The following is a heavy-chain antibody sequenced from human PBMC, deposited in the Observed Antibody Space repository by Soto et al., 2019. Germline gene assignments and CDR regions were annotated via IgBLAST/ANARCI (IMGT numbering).Heavy chain of an antibody. CDR1: GFTVSSNY. D-gene: IGHD4-4*01. CDR3: ASRSNYDLDYYYYMDV. J-gene: IGHJ6*03. Sequence: GGSLRLSCAASGFTVSSNYMSWVRQAPGKGLEWVSVIYSGGSTYYADSVKGRFTISRHNSKNTLYLQMNSLRAEDTAVYYCASRSNYDLDYYYYMDVWGKGTTVTVSS. CDR2: IYSGGST. V-gene: IGHV3-53*04.